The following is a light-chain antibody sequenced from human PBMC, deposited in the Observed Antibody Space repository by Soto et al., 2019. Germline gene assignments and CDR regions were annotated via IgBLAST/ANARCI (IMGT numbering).Light chain of an antibody. CDR2: GAS. Sequence: EIVMTQSPATLSVSPGERATLSCRASQSVSSNLAWYQQKPGRAPRLLIYGASTRATGMPARFSGSGSGTEFTLTISSLQSEDFAVYYCQHYYNWPRTFGQGTKVDIK. J-gene: IGKJ1*01. CDR3: QHYYNWPRT. CDR1: QSVSSN. V-gene: IGKV3-15*01.